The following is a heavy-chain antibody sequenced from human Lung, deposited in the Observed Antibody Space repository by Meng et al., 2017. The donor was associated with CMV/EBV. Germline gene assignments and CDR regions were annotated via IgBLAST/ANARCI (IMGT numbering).Heavy chain of an antibody. CDR1: GYTFTGYY. V-gene: IGHV1-2*02. CDR3: ARGSFRDGYSRPLGY. CDR2: INPNSGGT. J-gene: IGHJ4*02. D-gene: IGHD5-24*01. Sequence: ASVXVSCKASGYTFTGYYMHWVRQAPGQGLEWMGWINPNSGGTNYAQKFQGRVTMTRDTSISTAYMELSRLRSDDTAVYYCARGSFRDGYSRPLGYWGQGTLVTVSS.